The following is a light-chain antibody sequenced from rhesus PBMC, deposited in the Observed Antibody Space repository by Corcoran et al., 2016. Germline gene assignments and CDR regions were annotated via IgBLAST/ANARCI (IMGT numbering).Light chain of an antibody. CDR3: SSSSGSNIFV. J-gene: IGLJ6*01. CDR1: SSDIGGYIY. CDR2: EVR. V-gene: IGLV2-32*02. Sequence: QAALTQPRSVSGSPGQSVTISCTGTSSDIGGYIYVSWYQQYPGTAPKLMIYEVRKRPSGVSDRFSGYKSGNTASLTISGLQAEDEADYYCSSSSGSNIFVFGGGTKLTVL.